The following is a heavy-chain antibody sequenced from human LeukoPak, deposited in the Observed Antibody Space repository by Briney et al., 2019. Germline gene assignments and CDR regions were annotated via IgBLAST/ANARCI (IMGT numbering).Heavy chain of an antibody. Sequence: GGSLRLSCAASGFTFSSYWMSWVRQAPGKGLEWVANMKQDGSEKYYVDSVKGRFTISRDNAKNSLYLQMNSLRAEDTAVYYCARHPLSSGWYGEFYFDYWGQGTLVTVSS. CDR3: ARHPLSSGWYGEFYFDY. CDR1: GFTFSSYW. V-gene: IGHV3-7*01. CDR2: MKQDGSEK. J-gene: IGHJ4*02. D-gene: IGHD6-19*01.